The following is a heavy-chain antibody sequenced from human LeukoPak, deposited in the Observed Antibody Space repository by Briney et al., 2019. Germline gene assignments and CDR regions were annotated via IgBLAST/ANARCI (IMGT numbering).Heavy chain of an antibody. J-gene: IGHJ2*01. V-gene: IGHV4-59*01. Sequence: SETLSLTCTVSGGSISSYYWSWIRQPPGKGLEWIGYIYYSGSTNYNPSLRSRVTISVDTSKNQFTLKLSSVTAADTAVYYCARVLSYWYFDLWGRGTLVTVSS. D-gene: IGHD2-8*02. CDR2: IYYSGST. CDR1: GGSISSYY. CDR3: ARVLSYWYFDL.